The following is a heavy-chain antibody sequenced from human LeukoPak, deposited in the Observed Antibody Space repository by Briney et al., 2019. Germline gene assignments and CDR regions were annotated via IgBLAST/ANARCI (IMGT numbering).Heavy chain of an antibody. CDR3: ARSSLILFDY. D-gene: IGHD2/OR15-2a*01. Sequence: SETLSLTCTVSGGSISSGGYYWSWIRQHPGKGLEWIGYIYYSGSTYYNPSLKSRVTISVDTSKNQFSLKLSSVTAADTAVYYCARSSLILFDYWGQGTLVTVSP. J-gene: IGHJ4*02. V-gene: IGHV4-31*03. CDR1: GGSISSGGYY. CDR2: IYYSGST.